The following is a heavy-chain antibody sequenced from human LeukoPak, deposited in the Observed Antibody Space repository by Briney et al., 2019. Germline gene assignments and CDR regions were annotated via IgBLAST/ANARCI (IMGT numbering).Heavy chain of an antibody. CDR3: ARHSSSAWYYYFGY. J-gene: IGHJ4*02. CDR1: GGSISSGGYY. CDR2: IYYSGST. V-gene: IGHV4-31*03. D-gene: IGHD6-19*01. Sequence: PSQTLSLTCTVSGGSISSGGYYWSWIRQHPGKGLEWIGYIYYSGSTYYNPSLKSRVTISVDTSKNQFSLKLNSVTAADTAVYFCARHSSSAWYYYFGYWGQGALVTVSS.